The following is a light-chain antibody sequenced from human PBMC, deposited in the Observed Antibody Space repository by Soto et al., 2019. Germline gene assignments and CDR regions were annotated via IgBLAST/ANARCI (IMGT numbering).Light chain of an antibody. CDR3: QQVSGYPLN. Sequence: EIQMTQSASSLSASVGDRVTITCRASQSISSYLNWYQQKPGKAPKLLIYAASTLQSGVPSRFSGSAPGTEFTLTISSLQPEDFATYYCQQVSGYPLNFGGGTIV. CDR1: QSISSY. CDR2: AAS. V-gene: IGKV1-9*01. J-gene: IGKJ4*01.